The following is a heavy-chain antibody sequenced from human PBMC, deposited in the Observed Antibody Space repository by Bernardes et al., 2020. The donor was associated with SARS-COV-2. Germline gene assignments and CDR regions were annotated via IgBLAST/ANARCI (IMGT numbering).Heavy chain of an antibody. CDR3: ATTRNDYGDIVDHFQH. J-gene: IGHJ1*01. D-gene: IGHD4-17*01. Sequence: GESLKISCAASGFTFSNYGMHWVRQAPGKGLEWVALISNDGSNNYYADSVKGRFTISRDNSKNTLYLQVNSLRAEDTAVYYCATTRNDYGDIVDHFQHWGQGTLVTVSS. V-gene: IGHV3-30*03. CDR1: GFTFSNYG. CDR2: ISNDGSNN.